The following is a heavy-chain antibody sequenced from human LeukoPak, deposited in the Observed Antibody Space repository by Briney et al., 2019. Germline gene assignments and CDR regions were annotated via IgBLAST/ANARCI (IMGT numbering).Heavy chain of an antibody. V-gene: IGHV3-13*01. CDR1: GFTFSSYD. CDR3: ARGSDILTGYYGYYFDY. Sequence: GGSLRLSCAASGFTFSSYDMHWVRQATGKGLKWVSAMGTAGDTYYPGSVKGRFTISRENAKNSLYLQMNSLRAGDTAVYYCARGSDILTGYYGYYFDYWGQGTLVTVSS. J-gene: IGHJ4*02. D-gene: IGHD3-9*01. CDR2: MGTAGDT.